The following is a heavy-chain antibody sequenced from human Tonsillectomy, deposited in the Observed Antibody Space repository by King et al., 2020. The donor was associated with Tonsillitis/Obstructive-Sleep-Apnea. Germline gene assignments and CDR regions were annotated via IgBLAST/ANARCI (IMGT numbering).Heavy chain of an antibody. V-gene: IGHV5-51*01. CDR1: GYSFTSYW. D-gene: IGHD2-2*01. CDR2: IYPGDSDT. CDR3: ARRGRYCSSTSCPDAFDI. J-gene: IGHJ3*02. Sequence: VQLVQSGAEVKKPGESLKISCKGSGYSFTSYWIGWVRQMPGKGLEWMGIIYPGDSDTRYSPSFQGQVTISADKSISTAYLQWSSLKASDTAMYYCARRGRYCSSTSCPDAFDIWGQGTMVTVSS.